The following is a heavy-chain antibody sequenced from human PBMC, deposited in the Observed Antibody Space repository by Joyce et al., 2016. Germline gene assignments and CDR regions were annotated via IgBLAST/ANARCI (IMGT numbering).Heavy chain of an antibody. CDR1: SYSFTTYG. Sequence: QVQFVQSGAEVKKPGVSVTVSCKASSYSFTTYGISWVRQATGQGMEYMGWISAYNGNTNDAQKFQGRVTMTTDASTSTAYMELRSLTSDDTAVYYCARDRRTRYFDYWGQGTLVTVSS. D-gene: IGHD3-9*01. J-gene: IGHJ4*02. CDR3: ARDRRTRYFDY. CDR2: ISAYNGNT. V-gene: IGHV1-18*01.